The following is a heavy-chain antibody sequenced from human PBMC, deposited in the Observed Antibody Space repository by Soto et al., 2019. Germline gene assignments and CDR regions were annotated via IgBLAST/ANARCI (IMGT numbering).Heavy chain of an antibody. CDR2: ISAYNGNT. CDR1: GYTFTSYC. V-gene: IGHV1-18*01. Sequence: ASVKVSCKASGYTFTSYCISWVRQAPGQGLEWMGWISAYNGNTNYAQKLQGRVTMTTDTSTSTAYMELRSLRSDDTAVYYCARRSGTTRNSRYYYYYYMVVWGKGTTVTVSS. CDR3: ARRSGTTRNSRYYYYYYMVV. D-gene: IGHD1-1*01. J-gene: IGHJ6*03.